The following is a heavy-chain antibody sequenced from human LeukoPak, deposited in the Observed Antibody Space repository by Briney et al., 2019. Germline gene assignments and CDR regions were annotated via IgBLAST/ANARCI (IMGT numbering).Heavy chain of an antibody. J-gene: IGHJ4*02. V-gene: IGHV1-2*02. D-gene: IGHD5-12*01. CDR2: NNPNSGGT. CDR3: ARLRADHFDY. CDR1: RFTLTADD. Sequence: SVSASCKPSRFTLTADDMHWVRQSPGHERAGMGWNNPNSGGTNYAQKFQGRVTMTRDTSISTAYMELSRLRSDDTAVYYCARLRADHFDYWGQGTLVTVSS.